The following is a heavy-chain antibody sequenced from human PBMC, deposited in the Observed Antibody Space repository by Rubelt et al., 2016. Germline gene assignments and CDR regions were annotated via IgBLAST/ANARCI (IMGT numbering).Heavy chain of an antibody. Sequence: QVQLVESGGGVVQPGRSLRLSCAASGFTFSSYGMHWVRQAPGKGLEWVAVISYDGSNKYYADSVKGRFTISRDNSKNTLYLQMNSLRAEDTAVYYCAKVGVIGFNHYYYYGMDVWGQGTTVTVSS. CDR2: ISYDGSNK. CDR1: GFTFSSYG. J-gene: IGHJ6*02. CDR3: AKVGVIGFNHYYYYGMDV. D-gene: IGHD3-3*01. V-gene: IGHV3-30*18.